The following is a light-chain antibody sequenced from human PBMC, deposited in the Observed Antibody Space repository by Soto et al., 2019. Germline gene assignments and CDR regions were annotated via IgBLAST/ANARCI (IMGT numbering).Light chain of an antibody. CDR2: GAS. CDR3: QQYKYWSRT. J-gene: IGKJ1*01. V-gene: IGKV3-15*01. CDR1: QSVSSS. Sequence: EIVMTQSPATLSVSPGERATLSCRASQSVSSSLAWYQQKPGQTPRILIHGASTRATGIPPRIRCSGSGTEFTLTISSLQSEDFAVYYCQQYKYWSRTFGQGTKVEIK.